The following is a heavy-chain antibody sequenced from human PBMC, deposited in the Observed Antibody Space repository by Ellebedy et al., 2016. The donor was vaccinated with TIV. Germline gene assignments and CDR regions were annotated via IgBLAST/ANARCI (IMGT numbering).Heavy chain of an antibody. CDR3: ARGDYYGTGPLNP. J-gene: IGHJ5*02. V-gene: IGHV4-34*01. CDR1: GGSFSGYY. D-gene: IGHD3-10*01. CDR2: INHSGST. Sequence: MPSETLSLTCAVYGGSFSGYYWSWIRKPPGKGLEWIGEINHSGSTNYNPSLKSRVTISVDTSKNQFSLKLSSVTAADTAVYYCARGDYYGTGPLNPWGQGTLVTVSS.